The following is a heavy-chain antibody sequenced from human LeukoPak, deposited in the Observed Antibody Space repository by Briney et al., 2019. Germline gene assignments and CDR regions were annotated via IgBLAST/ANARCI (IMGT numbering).Heavy chain of an antibody. CDR3: AKDRPYCSGGSCYFNWFDP. J-gene: IGHJ5*02. V-gene: IGHV3-30*02. Sequence: GGSLRLSCAASGFTFSNYNMNWVRQAPGKGLEWVAFIRYDGGNKYYADSVKGRFTISRDNSKNTLYLQMNSLRAEDTAVYYCAKDRPYCSGGSCYFNWFDPWGQGTLVTVSS. CDR2: IRYDGGNK. D-gene: IGHD2-15*01. CDR1: GFTFSNYN.